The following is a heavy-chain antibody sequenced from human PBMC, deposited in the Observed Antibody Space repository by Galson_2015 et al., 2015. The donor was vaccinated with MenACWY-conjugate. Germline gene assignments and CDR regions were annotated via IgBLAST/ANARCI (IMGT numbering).Heavy chain of an antibody. CDR3: TRDRDVGGGRWWFDP. CDR1: GDSVSSNSAA. J-gene: IGHJ5*02. CDR2: TYYRSKWYN. Sequence: CAISGDSVSSNSAAWNWIRQSPSRGLEWLGRTYYRSKWYNDYAVSVKSRITINPDTSKNQFSLHLNSVTPEDTAMYFCTRDRDVGGGRWWFDPWGQGTLVTVSS. D-gene: IGHD2-15*01. V-gene: IGHV6-1*01.